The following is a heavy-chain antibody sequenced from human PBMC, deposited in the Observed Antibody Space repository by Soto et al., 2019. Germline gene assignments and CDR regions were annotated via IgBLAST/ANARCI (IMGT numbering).Heavy chain of an antibody. D-gene: IGHD1-7*01. Sequence: QVQLVESGGGVVQPGRSLRLSCAASGFTFSSYAMHWVRQAPGKGLEWVAVISYDGSNKYYADSVKGRFTISRDNSKNTLYLQMNSLRAEDTAVYYCARVRRLELRVYYYGMDVWGQGTTVTVSS. CDR3: ARVRRLELRVYYYGMDV. CDR2: ISYDGSNK. J-gene: IGHJ6*02. CDR1: GFTFSSYA. V-gene: IGHV3-30-3*01.